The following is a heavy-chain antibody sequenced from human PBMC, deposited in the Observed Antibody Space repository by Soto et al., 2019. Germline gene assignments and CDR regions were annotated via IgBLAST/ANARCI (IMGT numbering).Heavy chain of an antibody. CDR1: GFTVSSNY. D-gene: IGHD3-9*01. J-gene: IGHJ4*02. CDR2: IYSGGST. Sequence: EVQLVETGGGLIQPGGSLRLSCAASGFTVSSNYMSWVRQAPGKGLEWVSVIYSGGSTYYADAVKGRFTISRDNSKNTLYLQMNSRRAEDTAVYYCASSDSLRNWGQGTLVTVSS. CDR3: ASSDSLRN. V-gene: IGHV3-53*02.